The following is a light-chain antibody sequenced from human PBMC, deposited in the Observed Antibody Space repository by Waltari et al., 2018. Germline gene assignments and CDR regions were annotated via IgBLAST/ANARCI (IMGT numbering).Light chain of an antibody. Sequence: QSALTQAPSVSGTPGQRVTISCSGTNYNIGSGPVNWYQQVPGMSPKLLIYSTDQGPSGVPDRFSGSKSGTSASLAISGLQSEDEADYYCATWDGRVNGVLFGGGTKVTVL. CDR2: STD. CDR1: NYNIGSGP. J-gene: IGLJ2*01. V-gene: IGLV1-44*01. CDR3: ATWDGRVNGVL.